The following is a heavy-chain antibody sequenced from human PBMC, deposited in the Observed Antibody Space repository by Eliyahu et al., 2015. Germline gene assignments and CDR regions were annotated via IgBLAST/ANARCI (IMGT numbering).Heavy chain of an antibody. D-gene: IGHD3-10*01. Sequence: QVQVHQWGAGLLKPSETLXLXCAXXGGSFSSNYXSWIRQXPGKGLGWXGEISHSGSTNYNLSLKXRVTMSVDTSKKQFSLNLSSLTAADTAVYYCASPLSGSNAFHIWGQGTMVTVSS. CDR2: ISHSGST. CDR1: GGSFSSNY. CDR3: ASPLSGSNAFHI. V-gene: IGHV4-34*01. J-gene: IGHJ3*02.